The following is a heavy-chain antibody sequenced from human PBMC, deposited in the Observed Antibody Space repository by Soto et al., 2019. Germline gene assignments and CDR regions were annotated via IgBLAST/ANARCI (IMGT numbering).Heavy chain of an antibody. Sequence: QVQLQESGPGLVKPSGTLSLTCAVSGGSISSSNWWSWVRQPPGKGLEWIGEIYHSGSTNYNPSLKSRVTISVDKSKNQFSLKLSSVTAADTAVYYCARRKVVVVAATPGNWFDPWGQGTLVTVSS. J-gene: IGHJ5*02. D-gene: IGHD2-15*01. CDR3: ARRKVVVVAATPGNWFDP. CDR1: GGSISSSNW. V-gene: IGHV4-4*02. CDR2: IYHSGST.